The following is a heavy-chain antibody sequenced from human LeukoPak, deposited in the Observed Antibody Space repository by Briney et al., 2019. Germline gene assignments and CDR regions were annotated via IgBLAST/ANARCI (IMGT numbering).Heavy chain of an antibody. CDR1: GGSISSSN. CDR3: AKDGERFLEWLLSFGYYYGMDV. J-gene: IGHJ6*02. D-gene: IGHD3-3*01. Sequence: ETLSLTCAVSGGSISSSNWWSWVRQAPGKGLEWVSAISGSGGSTYYADSVKGRFTISRDNSKNTLYPQMNSLRAEDTAVYYCAKDGERFLEWLLSFGYYYGMDVWGQGTTVTVSS. V-gene: IGHV3-23*01. CDR2: ISGSGGST.